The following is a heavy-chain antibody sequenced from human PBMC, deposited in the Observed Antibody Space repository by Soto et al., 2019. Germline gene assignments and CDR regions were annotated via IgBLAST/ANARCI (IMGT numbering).Heavy chain of an antibody. V-gene: IGHV1-69*13. D-gene: IGHD3-16*02. CDR1: GYIFKNYA. CDR2: IIPVFGTP. CDR3: ARHLYDYVWGSHRH. J-gene: IGHJ4*02. Sequence: SVKVSCKSSGYIFKNYAVTWLRQAPGQGLEWMGGIIPVFGTPDYSQRFRGRVTITADESTSTVYMELRSLTSEDTAVYYCARHLYDYVWGSHRHWGQGTLVTVSS.